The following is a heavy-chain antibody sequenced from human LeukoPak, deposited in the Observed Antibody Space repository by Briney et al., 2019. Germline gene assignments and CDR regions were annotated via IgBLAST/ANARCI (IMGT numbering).Heavy chain of an antibody. CDR3: ARRGNMVRGKPIDY. CDR2: IYYSGST. D-gene: IGHD3-10*01. V-gene: IGHV4-39*01. Sequence: NPSETLSLTCTVSGGSISSSSYYWGWIRQPPGKGLEWIGSIYYSGSTYYNPSLKSRVTISVDTSKNQFSLKLSSVTAADTAVYYCARRGNMVRGKPIDYWGQGTLVTVSS. CDR1: GGSISSSSYY. J-gene: IGHJ4*02.